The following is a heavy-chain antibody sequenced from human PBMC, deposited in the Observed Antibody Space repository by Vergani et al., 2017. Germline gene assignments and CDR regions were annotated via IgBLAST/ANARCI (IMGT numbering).Heavy chain of an antibody. CDR3: ARWGNEKRLDS. D-gene: IGHD1-1*01. CDR2: IWYDGSNK. V-gene: IGHV3-33*01. Sequence: QVQLVESGGGVVQPGRSLRLSCAASGFTFNQYGMHWVRQAPGKGLELVAVIWYDGSNKYYGDSVKGRFTISRDNSKNTLYLQMNSLRVEDTAVYYCARWGNEKRLDSWGQGTLVTVSS. J-gene: IGHJ5*01. CDR1: GFTFNQYG.